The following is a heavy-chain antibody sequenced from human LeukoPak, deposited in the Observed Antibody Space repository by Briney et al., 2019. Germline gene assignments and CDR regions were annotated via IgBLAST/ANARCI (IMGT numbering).Heavy chain of an antibody. Sequence: ASETLSLTCAVYGGSFSGYYWSWIRQPPGKGLEWIGEINHSGSTNYNPSLKSRVTISVDTSKNQFSLKLSSVTAADTAVYYCARVLLAYYYYMDVWGKGTTVTVSS. V-gene: IGHV4-34*01. CDR3: ARVLLAYYYYMDV. CDR1: GGSFSGYY. CDR2: INHSGST. D-gene: IGHD2-15*01. J-gene: IGHJ6*03.